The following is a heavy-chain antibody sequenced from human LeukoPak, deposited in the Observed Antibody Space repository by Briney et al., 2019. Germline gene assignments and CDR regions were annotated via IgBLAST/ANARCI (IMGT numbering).Heavy chain of an antibody. CDR1: GYTFTGYY. CDR2: INPNSGGT. D-gene: IGHD6-13*01. Sequence: ASVKISCRASGYTFTGYYMHWVRQAPGQGLEWMGWINPNSGGTNYAQKFQGRVTMTRDTSISTAYMELSRLRSDDTAVYYCARKTSSSWYDYWGQGTLVTVSS. CDR3: ARKTSSSWYDY. J-gene: IGHJ4*02. V-gene: IGHV1-2*02.